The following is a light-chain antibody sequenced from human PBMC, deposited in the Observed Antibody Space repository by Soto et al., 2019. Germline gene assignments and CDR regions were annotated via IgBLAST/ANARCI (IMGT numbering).Light chain of an antibody. CDR2: AAS. V-gene: IGKV1-27*01. Sequence: DIPMTQSPTSLSASVGDRVTITCRASQDIRNFVAWYQQKPGKAPKLLIYAASTLQSGVPSGFSGSGSGTDFTLTISSLQPEDVATYSCQKYSSVPVFGPGTKVEIK. CDR1: QDIRNF. CDR3: QKYSSVPV. J-gene: IGKJ3*01.